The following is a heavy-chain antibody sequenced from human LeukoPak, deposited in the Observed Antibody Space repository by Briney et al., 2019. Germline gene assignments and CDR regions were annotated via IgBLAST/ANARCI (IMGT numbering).Heavy chain of an antibody. V-gene: IGHV4-4*09. CDR1: GASISNSY. CDR3: ARVPPLRWFDP. Sequence: SESLSLTCSVSGASISNSYWNWVRQPPGKGLEWIGYIYSSGNTNYNPSLKSRVTISVDTSKNQFSLKLSSVTAADTAVYYCARVPPLRWFDPWGQGTLVTVSS. CDR2: IYSSGNT. J-gene: IGHJ5*02.